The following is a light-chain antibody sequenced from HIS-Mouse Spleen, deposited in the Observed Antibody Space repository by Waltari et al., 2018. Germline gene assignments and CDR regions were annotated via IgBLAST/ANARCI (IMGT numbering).Light chain of an antibody. CDR1: QGISSY. CDR3: QQYYSYPYT. CDR2: AAS. Sequence: AIRMTQSPSSFSASTGDRVTITCRASQGISSYLAWYPQKPGKAPKLLNYAASTLQSGVPSRFSGSGSGTDFTLTISCLQSEDFATYYCQQYYSYPYTFGQGTKLEIK. J-gene: IGKJ2*01. V-gene: IGKV1-8*01.